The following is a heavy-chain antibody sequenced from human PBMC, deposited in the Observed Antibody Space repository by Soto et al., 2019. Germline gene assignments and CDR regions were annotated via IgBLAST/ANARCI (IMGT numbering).Heavy chain of an antibody. V-gene: IGHV1-69*12. Sequence: QVQLVQSGAEVEKPGSSVKVSCKVSGGTFSTYALSWVRQAPGQGLEWIGGITPILDAAQYAQKFKGRVTITADESTSTAYMELSSLRSEDTVVYYCAKATSGVVYWYFDLWGRGNLVTVFS. D-gene: IGHD2-15*01. J-gene: IGHJ2*01. CDR3: AKATSGVVYWYFDL. CDR2: ITPILDAA. CDR1: GGTFSTYA.